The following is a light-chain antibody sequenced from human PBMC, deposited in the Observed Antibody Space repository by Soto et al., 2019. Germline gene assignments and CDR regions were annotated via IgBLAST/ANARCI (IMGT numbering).Light chain of an antibody. Sequence: EVVMTQSPATLSVSPGERATLSCRASQSVGSNLAWYQQTPGQAPRLLFYGASSRATGIPARFSGSGSGTEFTLTISSLQSEDFAIYYCQQYNKWPWTFGQGTKVEIK. CDR3: QQYNKWPWT. V-gene: IGKV3-15*01. CDR1: QSVGSN. J-gene: IGKJ1*01. CDR2: GAS.